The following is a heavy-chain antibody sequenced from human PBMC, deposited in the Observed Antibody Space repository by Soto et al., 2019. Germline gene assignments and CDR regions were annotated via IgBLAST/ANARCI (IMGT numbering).Heavy chain of an antibody. CDR1: GYTFTSYG. J-gene: IGHJ4*02. D-gene: IGHD3-10*01. CDR3: ARDRYGSGSYYAAGGH. V-gene: IGHV1-18*01. Sequence: EASVKVSCKASGYTFTSYGISWVRQAPGQGLEWMGWISAYNGNTNYAQKLQGRVTMTTDTSTSTAYMELRSLRSDDTAVYYCARDRYGSGSYYAAGGHWGQGTLVTVSS. CDR2: ISAYNGNT.